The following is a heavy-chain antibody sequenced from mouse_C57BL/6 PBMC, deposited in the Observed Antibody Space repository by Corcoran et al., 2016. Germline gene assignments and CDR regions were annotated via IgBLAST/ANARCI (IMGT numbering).Heavy chain of an antibody. D-gene: IGHD1-3*01. CDR3: ARVYSPYWYFDV. CDR1: GYTFTDYY. Sequence: EVQLQQSGPVLVKPGASVKMSCKASGYTFTDYYMNWVKQSHGKSLEWIGVINPYNGGTSYNQKFKGKATLTVDKSSSTAYMELNSLTSEDSAVYYCARVYSPYWYFDVWGTGTTVTVSS. V-gene: IGHV1-19*01. J-gene: IGHJ1*03. CDR2: INPYNGGT.